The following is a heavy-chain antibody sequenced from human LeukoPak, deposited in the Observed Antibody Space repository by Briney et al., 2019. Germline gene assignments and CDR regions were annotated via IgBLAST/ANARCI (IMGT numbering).Heavy chain of an antibody. J-gene: IGHJ6*03. V-gene: IGHV3-11*01. CDR2: ISSSGSTI. D-gene: IGHD3-10*01. CDR1: GFTFSDYY. Sequence: PGGSLRLSCAASGFTFSDYYMSWIRQAPGKGLEWVSYISSSGSTIYYADSVKGRFTISRDNAKNSLYLQMNSLRAEDTAVYYCARENYYGSGKKYYYYYYMDVWGKGTTVTVSS. CDR3: ARENYYGSGKKYYYYYYMDV.